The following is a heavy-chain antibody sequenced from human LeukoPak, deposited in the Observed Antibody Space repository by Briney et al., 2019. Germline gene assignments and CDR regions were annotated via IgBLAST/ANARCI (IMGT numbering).Heavy chain of an antibody. CDR3: ARGDTNCSSTSCFRSSSSWAFDY. D-gene: IGHD2-2*01. CDR1: GGSFSGYY. CDR2: INHSGST. V-gene: IGHV4-34*01. Sequence: SETLSLTCAVYGGSFSGYYWSWIRQPPGKGLEWIGEINHSGSTNYNPSLKSRVTISVDTSKNQFSLKLSSVTAADTAVYYCARGDTNCSSTSCFRSSSSWAFDYWGQGTLVTVSS. J-gene: IGHJ4*02.